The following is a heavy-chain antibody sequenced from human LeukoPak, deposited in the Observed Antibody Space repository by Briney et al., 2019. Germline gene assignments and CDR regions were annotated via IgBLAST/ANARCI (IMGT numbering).Heavy chain of an antibody. D-gene: IGHD6-19*01. J-gene: IGHJ4*02. V-gene: IGHV1-69*13. CDR1: GGTFSSYA. CDR3: ARSVGRGGWYVASLDY. Sequence: SVKVSCKAFGGTFSSYAISWVRQAPGQGLEWMGGIIPIFGTANYAQKFQGRVTITADESTSTAYMELSSLRSEDTAVYYCARSVGRGGWYVASLDYWGQGTLVTVSS. CDR2: IIPIFGTA.